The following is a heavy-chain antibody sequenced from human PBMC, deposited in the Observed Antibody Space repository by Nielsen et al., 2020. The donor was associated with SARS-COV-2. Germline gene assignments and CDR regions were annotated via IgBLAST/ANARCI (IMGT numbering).Heavy chain of an antibody. D-gene: IGHD6-13*01. CDR2: ISSRGTYT. J-gene: IGHJ6*02. Sequence: GGSLRLSCAASGFTFSDYYMSWVRQAPGKGLEWVSYISSRGTYTGYADSVKGRFTISRDNAKNSLYLQMNSLRAEDTAVYYCASELVPGYYGMDVWGQGTTVTVSS. CDR1: GFTFSDYY. CDR3: ASELVPGYYGMDV. V-gene: IGHV3-11*06.